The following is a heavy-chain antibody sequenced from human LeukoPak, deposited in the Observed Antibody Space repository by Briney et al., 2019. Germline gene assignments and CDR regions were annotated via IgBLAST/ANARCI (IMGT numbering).Heavy chain of an antibody. CDR3: AKGGLLWFGELDY. CDR1: GGSISSYY. V-gene: IGHV4-59*01. Sequence: SETLSLTCTVSGGSISSYYWSWIRQPPGKGLEWIGWIYYSGYTNYKSSLKSRVTISVDTSKNQFSLKLSSVTAADTAVYYCAKGGLLWFGELDYWGQGTLVTVSS. J-gene: IGHJ4*02. D-gene: IGHD3-10*01. CDR2: IYYSGYT.